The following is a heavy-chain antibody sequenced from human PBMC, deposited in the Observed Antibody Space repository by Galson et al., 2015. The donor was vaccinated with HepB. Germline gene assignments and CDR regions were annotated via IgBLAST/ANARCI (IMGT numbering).Heavy chain of an antibody. Sequence: SLRLSCAASGFTFSYYCMYWVRQAPGKGLVWVSRINNDGSSTTYADSVKGRFTISRDNSKNTLYLQMNSLRVEDTAVYYCASLVAYYYFGMDVWGDGTMVTVSS. CDR2: INNDGSST. J-gene: IGHJ6*04. D-gene: IGHD2-15*01. CDR1: GFTFSYYC. V-gene: IGHV3-74*01. CDR3: ASLVAYYYFGMDV.